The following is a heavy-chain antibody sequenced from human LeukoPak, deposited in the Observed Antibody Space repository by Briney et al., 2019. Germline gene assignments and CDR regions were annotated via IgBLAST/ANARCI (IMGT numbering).Heavy chain of an antibody. J-gene: IGHJ4*02. CDR1: GFTFSSYS. D-gene: IGHD3-22*01. CDR2: ISSSSSYI. CDR3: AKGYYDSSGYTYYFDY. Sequence: GGSLRLSCAASGFTFSSYSMNWVRQAPGKWLEWVSSISSSSSYIYYADSVKGRFTISRDNSKNTLYLQMNSLRAEDTAVYYCAKGYYDSSGYTYYFDYWGQGTLVTVSS. V-gene: IGHV3-21*04.